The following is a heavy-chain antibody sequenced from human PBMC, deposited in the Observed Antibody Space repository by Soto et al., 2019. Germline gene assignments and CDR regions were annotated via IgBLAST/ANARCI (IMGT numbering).Heavy chain of an antibody. D-gene: IGHD3-3*01. CDR2: IKQDGSEK. V-gene: IGHV3-7*03. CDR1: GFTFSSYW. J-gene: IGHJ6*02. CDR3: ARDPTYYDFWSGYLGPMDV. Sequence: GGSLRLSCAASGFTFSSYWMSWVRQAPGKGLEWVANIKQDGSEKYYVDSVKGRFTISRDNAKNSLYLQMNSLRAEDTAVYYCARDPTYYDFWSGYLGPMDVWGQGTKVTVYS.